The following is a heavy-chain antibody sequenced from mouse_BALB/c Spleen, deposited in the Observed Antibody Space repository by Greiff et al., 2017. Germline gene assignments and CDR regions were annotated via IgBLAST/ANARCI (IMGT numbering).Heavy chain of an antibody. CDR1: GFTFSSYA. CDR2: ISSGGST. CDR3: ARAIRYDYDE. J-gene: IGHJ3*02. V-gene: IGHV5-6-5*01. D-gene: IGHD2-4*01. Sequence: EVQRVESGGGLVKPGGSLKLSCAASGFTFSSYAMSWVRQTPEKRLEWVASISSGGSTYYPDSVKGRFTISRDNARNILYLQMSSLRSEDTAMYYCARAIRYDYDEWGQGTLVTVSA.